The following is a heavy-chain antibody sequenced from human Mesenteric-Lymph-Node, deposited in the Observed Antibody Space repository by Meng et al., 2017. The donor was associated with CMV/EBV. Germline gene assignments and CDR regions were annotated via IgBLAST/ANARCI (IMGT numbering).Heavy chain of an antibody. Sequence: SETLSLTCTVSGGSVSSGSYYWSWIRQPPGKGLEWIGYIYYSGSTNYNPSLKSRVTISVDTSKHQSSLKLTSVTAADTAVYFCAGDSSGYYFWDYWGQGSLVTVSS. CDR3: AGDSSGYYFWDY. J-gene: IGHJ4*02. CDR1: GGSVSSGSYY. V-gene: IGHV4-61*01. D-gene: IGHD3-22*01. CDR2: IYYSGST.